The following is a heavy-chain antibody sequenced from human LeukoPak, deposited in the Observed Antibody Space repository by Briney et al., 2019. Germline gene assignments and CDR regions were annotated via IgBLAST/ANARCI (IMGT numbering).Heavy chain of an antibody. CDR1: GYSFSSYW. Sequence: GESLKISCNGSGYSFSSYWIAWVRQMPGKGLEWIGFIYPGDSDTRYSPSFQGQVTISADKSITTAYLQWSSLKASDTAMYYCVRGYCSISTCRRLDYWGQGTLVTVSS. V-gene: IGHV5-51*01. CDR2: IYPGDSDT. CDR3: VRGYCSISTCRRLDY. D-gene: IGHD2-2*01. J-gene: IGHJ4*02.